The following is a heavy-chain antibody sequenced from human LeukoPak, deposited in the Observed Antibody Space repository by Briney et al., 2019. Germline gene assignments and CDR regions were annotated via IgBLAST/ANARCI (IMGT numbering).Heavy chain of an antibody. D-gene: IGHD3-10*01. CDR1: GGSISTYY. J-gene: IGHJ4*02. V-gene: IGHV4-59*01. CDR2: IYYSGSA. CDR3: ARSFGSGNYFDY. Sequence: SETLSLTCTVSGGSISTYYWSWIRQPPGKGLEWIGYIYYSGSANYNPSLKSRVTISIDTSKNQSSLKLSSVTAADTAVYYCARSFGSGNYFDYWGQGTLVTVSS.